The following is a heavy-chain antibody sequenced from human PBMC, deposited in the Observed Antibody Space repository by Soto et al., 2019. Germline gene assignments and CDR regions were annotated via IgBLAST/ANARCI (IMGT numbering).Heavy chain of an antibody. CDR2: ISGSGGST. D-gene: IGHD4-17*01. Sequence: VQLVESGGGVVQPGRSLRLSCAASGFTFSNYDIHWVRQAPGKGLEWVSAISGSGGSTYYADSVKGRFTISRDNSKNTLYLQMNSLRAEDTAVYYCAKRTRGVTKAHFDYWGQGTLVTVSS. CDR1: GFTFSNYD. J-gene: IGHJ4*02. V-gene: IGHV3-23*04. CDR3: AKRTRGVTKAHFDY.